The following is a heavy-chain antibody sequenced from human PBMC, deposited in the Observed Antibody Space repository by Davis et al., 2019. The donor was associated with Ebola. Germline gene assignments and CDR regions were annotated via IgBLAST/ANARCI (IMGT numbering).Heavy chain of an antibody. V-gene: IGHV3-7*03. CDR2: INQDGSEK. J-gene: IGHJ4*02. CDR3: ARDLVYGGNAFFDY. Sequence: PGGSLRLSCAASGFTFSGFWMSWVRQAPGKGLEWVANINQDGSEKQYVDSVKGRFTISRDNAKNSLYLQMSSVRADDTAMYYCARDLVYGGNAFFDYWGQGTPVSVSS. CDR1: GFTFSGFW. D-gene: IGHD4-23*01.